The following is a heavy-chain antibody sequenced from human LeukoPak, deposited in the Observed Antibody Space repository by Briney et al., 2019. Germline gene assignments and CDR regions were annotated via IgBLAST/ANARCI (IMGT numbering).Heavy chain of an antibody. CDR3: ARHAGPYKWNYGFFDY. J-gene: IGHJ4*02. Sequence: SSETLSLTCTVSGGSISSYYWSWIRQPPGKGLEWIGYIYTTGGTNYNPSLKSRVTMSVDTSKNQFSLKLCSVTAPDTAVYYCARHAGPYKWNYGFFDYWGQGTLVTVSS. V-gene: IGHV4-4*09. D-gene: IGHD1-7*01. CDR1: GGSISSYY. CDR2: IYTTGGT.